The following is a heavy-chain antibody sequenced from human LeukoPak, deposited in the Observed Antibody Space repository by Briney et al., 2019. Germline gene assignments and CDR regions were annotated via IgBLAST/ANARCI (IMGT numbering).Heavy chain of an antibody. V-gene: IGHV3-21*01. J-gene: IGHJ4*02. Sequence: KPGGSLRLSCAASGFTFSSYNMNWVRQAPGKGLEWVSSISSSSSYIYYADSVKGRFTISRDNAKNSLYLQMNSLRAEDTAVYYCAREANAVAHYWGQGTLVTVSS. CDR2: ISSSSSYI. D-gene: IGHD6-19*01. CDR3: AREANAVAHY. CDR1: GFTFSSYN.